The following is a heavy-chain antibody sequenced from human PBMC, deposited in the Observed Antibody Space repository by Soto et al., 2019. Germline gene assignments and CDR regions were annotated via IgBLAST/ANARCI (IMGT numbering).Heavy chain of an antibody. Sequence: ASVKVSCKASGYTFTSYGISWVRQAPGQGIEWMGWINPNSGGTNYAQKFQGWVTMTRDTSISTAYMEMSRLRSDDTAVYYCAREEPPYDYVWGSYGMDVWGQGTTVTVSS. D-gene: IGHD3-16*01. CDR2: INPNSGGT. V-gene: IGHV1-2*04. CDR1: GYTFTSYG. J-gene: IGHJ6*02. CDR3: AREEPPYDYVWGSYGMDV.